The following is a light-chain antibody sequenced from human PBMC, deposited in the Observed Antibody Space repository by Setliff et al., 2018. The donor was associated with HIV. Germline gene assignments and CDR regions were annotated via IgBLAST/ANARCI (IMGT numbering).Light chain of an antibody. CDR3: SSYTSASAYV. J-gene: IGLJ1*01. Sequence: QSALTQPASVSGSPGQSITISCAGISSDVGGYTYVSWYQQHPGKAPKLMIYDVNNRPSGVSNRFSGSKSGNTASLTISGLQAEDEADYYCSSYTSASAYVFGTGTKVTVL. CDR1: SSDVGGYTY. CDR2: DVN. V-gene: IGLV2-14*03.